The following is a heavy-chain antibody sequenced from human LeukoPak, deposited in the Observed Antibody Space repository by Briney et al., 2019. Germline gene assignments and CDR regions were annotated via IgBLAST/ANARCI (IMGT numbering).Heavy chain of an antibody. CDR2: IYTSGST. CDR3: AXXXXXFATYYXYYMDX. Sequence: KSSETLSLTCTVSGGSISSYYWSWIRQPAGKGLEWIGRIYTSGSTNYNPSLKSRVTISVDKSKNQFSLKLSSVTAADTAVYYCAXXXXXFATYYXYYMDXWGKGTXVTVXS. CDR1: GGSISSYY. J-gene: IGHJ6*03. V-gene: IGHV4-4*07.